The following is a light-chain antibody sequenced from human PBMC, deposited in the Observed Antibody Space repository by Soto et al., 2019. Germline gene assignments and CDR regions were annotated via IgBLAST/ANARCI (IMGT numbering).Light chain of an antibody. Sequence: EIVLTQSPATLSLSPGERATLSCRASQSVSSYLAWYQQKPGQAPRLLIYDASNRATGIPARFSGSGSGTDLTPTTSSLVPEDFSVYYCQQRSNWSPQFTFGPGTKVDIK. CDR3: QQRSNWSPQFT. V-gene: IGKV3-11*01. J-gene: IGKJ3*01. CDR2: DAS. CDR1: QSVSSY.